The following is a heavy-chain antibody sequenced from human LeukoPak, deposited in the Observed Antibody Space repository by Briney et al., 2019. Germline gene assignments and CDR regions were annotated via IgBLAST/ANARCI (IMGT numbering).Heavy chain of an antibody. Sequence: SETLSLTCTVSGGSISSGGYYWSWIRQPPGKGLEWIGYIYHSGSTYYNPSPKSRVTISVDRSKNQFSLKLSSVTAADTAVYYCARDHDDFWSGYLSYWGQGTLVTVSS. CDR2: IYHSGST. D-gene: IGHD3-3*01. CDR3: ARDHDDFWSGYLSY. J-gene: IGHJ4*02. CDR1: GGSISSGGYY. V-gene: IGHV4-30-2*01.